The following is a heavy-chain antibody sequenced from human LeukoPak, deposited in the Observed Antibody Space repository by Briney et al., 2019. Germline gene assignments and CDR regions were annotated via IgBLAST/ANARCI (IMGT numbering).Heavy chain of an antibody. CDR2: SSGSGGTT. CDR1: GFTFNTYA. V-gene: IGHV3-23*01. CDR3: AKDEDGSGHPWDFQH. Sequence: GGSLRLSCAASGFTFNTYAMSWVRQGPGKGLEWVSTISSGSGGTTYYADSVKGRFTISRDNTISGDNSKNTLYLQMNNLRAEDTAIYYCAKDEDGSGHPWDFQHWGQGTLVTVSS. J-gene: IGHJ1*01. D-gene: IGHD2-15*01.